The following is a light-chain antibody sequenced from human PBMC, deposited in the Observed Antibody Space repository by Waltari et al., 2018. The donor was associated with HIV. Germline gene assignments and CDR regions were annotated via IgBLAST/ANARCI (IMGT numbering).Light chain of an antibody. CDR1: SSNIGSNH. CDR2: RNN. J-gene: IGLJ2*01. Sequence: QSVLTQPPSASGTPGQRVTISCSGSSSNIGSNHVYWYQQLPGTAPKLLIYRNNQRPSGVPDRFSCSKSGTSASLAISGLRSEDEADYYCAAWDDSLSGLVVFGGGTKLTVL. V-gene: IGLV1-47*01. CDR3: AAWDDSLSGLVV.